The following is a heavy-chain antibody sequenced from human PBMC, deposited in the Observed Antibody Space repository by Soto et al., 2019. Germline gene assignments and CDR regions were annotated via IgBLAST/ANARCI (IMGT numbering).Heavy chain of an antibody. V-gene: IGHV3-23*01. CDR3: PNSIAAAGIAMDY. CDR1: GFTFSSYA. D-gene: IGHD6-13*01. Sequence: EVQLLESGGGLVQPGGSLRLSCAASGFTFSSYALSWVRLAPGKGLEWVSAISGSGAGTYYADSVKGRFTISRDNSKNTLYLQMNSLRAEDTAVYYCPNSIAAAGIAMDYWGQGTLVTVSS. J-gene: IGHJ4*02. CDR2: ISGSGAGT.